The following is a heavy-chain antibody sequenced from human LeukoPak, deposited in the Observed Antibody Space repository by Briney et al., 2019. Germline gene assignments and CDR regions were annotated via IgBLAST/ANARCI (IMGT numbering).Heavy chain of an antibody. D-gene: IGHD3-3*01. CDR2: VYHSGST. CDR1: DSSMSSGYY. V-gene: IGHV4-38-2*01. J-gene: IGHJ4*02. CDR3: ARHPITIFGEVLAYFDY. Sequence: PSETLSLTCAVSDSSMSSGYYWGWIRQPPGKGLDWIGSVYHSGSTHYNPSLKSRVTISVDTSKNQFSLKLTSVTAADTAVYYCARHPITIFGEVLAYFDYWGQGTLVTVSS.